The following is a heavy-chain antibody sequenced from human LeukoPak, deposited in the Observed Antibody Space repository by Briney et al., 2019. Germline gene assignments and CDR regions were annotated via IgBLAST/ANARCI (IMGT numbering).Heavy chain of an antibody. CDR3: ARGDPIYDFWSGGDY. J-gene: IGHJ4*02. CDR2: ISSSNVI. V-gene: IGHV3-48*01. D-gene: IGHD3-3*01. CDR1: GFTFNSYA. Sequence: PGGSLRLSCAASGFTFNSYAFNWVRQAPGKGLEWVSYISSSNVIYYTDSVEGRFTISRDNARNLLSLQMNSLRAEDTAVYYCARGDPIYDFWSGGDYWGQGSLVTVSS.